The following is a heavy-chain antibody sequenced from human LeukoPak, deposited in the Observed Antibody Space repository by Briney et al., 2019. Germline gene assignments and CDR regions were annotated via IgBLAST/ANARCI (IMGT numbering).Heavy chain of an antibody. V-gene: IGHV3-43*01. J-gene: IGHJ4*02. Sequence: SGGSLRLSCAASGFTFDDYTMHWVRQAPGKGLEWVSLISWDGGSTYYADSVKGRFTISRDNSKNSLYLQMNSLSTEDTALYYCAKEKYGYKYFDYWGQGTLVTDCS. CDR1: GFTFDDYT. D-gene: IGHD5-24*01. CDR2: ISWDGGST. CDR3: AKEKYGYKYFDY.